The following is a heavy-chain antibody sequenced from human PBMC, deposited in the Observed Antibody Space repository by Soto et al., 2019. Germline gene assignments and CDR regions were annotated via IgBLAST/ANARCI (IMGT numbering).Heavy chain of an antibody. D-gene: IGHD3-3*01. Sequence: PSETLSLTCAVYGGSFSGYYWSWIRQPPGKGLEWIGEVNHSGSTTYNPSLKSRVTISVDTSKNQFSLKLSSVTAADTAVYYCARSYDFWSGSNPNWFDPWGQGTLVTVSS. CDR3: ARSYDFWSGSNPNWFDP. CDR1: GGSFSGYY. V-gene: IGHV4-34*01. J-gene: IGHJ5*02. CDR2: VNHSGST.